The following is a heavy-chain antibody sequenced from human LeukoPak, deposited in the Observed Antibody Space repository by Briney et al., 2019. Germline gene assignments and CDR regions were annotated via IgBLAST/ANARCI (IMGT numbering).Heavy chain of an antibody. CDR2: IRYDGSNT. CDR1: GFIFSTYG. CDR3: ARDRETVAGTLVWFDP. Sequence: GGSLRLSCTASGFIFSTYGMHWVRHAPGKGLEGGALIRYDGSNTYYADSVKGRFTITRDNSKNTLYLQMNSIGAEDTAVYYCARDRETVAGTLVWFDPWGQGTLVTVSS. V-gene: IGHV3-30*02. J-gene: IGHJ5*02. D-gene: IGHD6-19*01.